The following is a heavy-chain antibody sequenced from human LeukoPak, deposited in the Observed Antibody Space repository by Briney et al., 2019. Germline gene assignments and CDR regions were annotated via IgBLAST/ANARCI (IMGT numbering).Heavy chain of an antibody. CDR1: GYTFTSYG. V-gene: IGHV1-2*02. Sequence: ASVKVSCKASGYTFTSYGISWVRQAPGQGLEWMGWINPNSGGTNYAQKFQGRVTMTRDTSISTAYMELSRLRSDDTAVYYCARVQWGHDAFDIWGQGTMVTVSS. J-gene: IGHJ3*02. D-gene: IGHD1-26*01. CDR2: INPNSGGT. CDR3: ARVQWGHDAFDI.